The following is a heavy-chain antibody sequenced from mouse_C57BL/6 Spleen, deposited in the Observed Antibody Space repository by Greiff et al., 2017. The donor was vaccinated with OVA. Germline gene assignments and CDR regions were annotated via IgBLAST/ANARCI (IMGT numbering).Heavy chain of an antibody. CDR2: IDPSDSYT. Sequence: QVQLQQPGAELVKPGASVKLSCKASGYTFTSYWMQWVTQRPGQGLEWIGEIDPSDSYTNYNQKFKGKATLTVDTSSSTAYMQLSSLTSEDSAVYYCARREAVLDYWGQGTTLTVSS. J-gene: IGHJ2*01. CDR3: ARREAVLDY. V-gene: IGHV1-50*01. CDR1: GYTFTSYW.